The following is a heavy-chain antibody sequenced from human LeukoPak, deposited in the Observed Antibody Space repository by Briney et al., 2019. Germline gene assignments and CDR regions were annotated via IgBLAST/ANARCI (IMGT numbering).Heavy chain of an antibody. J-gene: IGHJ4*02. CDR3: ARGGSTVTPNIDY. CDR2: IYSSGST. CDR1: GGSINSCY. V-gene: IGHV4-4*07. D-gene: IGHD4-17*01. Sequence: PSETLPLTCTVSGGSINSCYWSWIRQPAGKGLEWIGRIYSSGSTNYNPSLKSRVSMSVDTSKNQFSLKLSSVTAADTAVYYCARGGSTVTPNIDYWGQGTLVTVSS.